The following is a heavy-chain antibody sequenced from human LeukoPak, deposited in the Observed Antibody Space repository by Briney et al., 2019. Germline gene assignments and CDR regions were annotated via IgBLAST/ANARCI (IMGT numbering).Heavy chain of an antibody. J-gene: IGHJ4*02. CDR1: GYTFTGYY. D-gene: IGHD3-22*01. V-gene: IGHV1-2*02. CDR3: ARGDYYDSSGYYSYFDY. Sequence: ASVTVSCKSSGYTFTGYYMHWVRQAPGQGLEWMGWINPNSGGTNYAQKFQGRVTMTRDTSISTAYMELSRLRSDDTAVYYCARGDYYDSSGYYSYFDYWGQGTLVTVSS. CDR2: INPNSGGT.